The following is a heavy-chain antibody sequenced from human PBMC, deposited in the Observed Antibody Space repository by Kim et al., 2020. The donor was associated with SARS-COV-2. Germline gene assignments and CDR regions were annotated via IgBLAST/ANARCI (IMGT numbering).Heavy chain of an antibody. Sequence: SVKVSCKASGGIFSSFTIAWVRQAPGQGLEWMGGVSPMLRTTNYAQNFQGRVTIIADESTGTAYMELTSLRSEDTAVYYCARGVLQRGYCSATSCFPTAHGLDVWGQGTTVTVAS. J-gene: IGHJ6*02. CDR1: GGIFSSFT. V-gene: IGHV1-69*13. CDR2: VSPMLRTT. D-gene: IGHD2-2*01. CDR3: ARGVLQRGYCSATSCFPTAHGLDV.